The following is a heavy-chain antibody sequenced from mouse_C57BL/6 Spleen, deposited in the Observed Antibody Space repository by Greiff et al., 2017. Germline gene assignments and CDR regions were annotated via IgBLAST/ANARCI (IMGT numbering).Heavy chain of an antibody. CDR3: ARGYYGSSSGFDY. Sequence: QVQLQQSGAELVRPGTSVKVSCKASGYAFTNYLIEWVKQRPGQGLEWIGVINPGSGGTNYNEKFKGKATLTADKSSSTAYMQLSSLTSEDSAVYFCARGYYGSSSGFDYWGQGTTLTVSS. CDR1: GYAFTNYL. V-gene: IGHV1-54*01. D-gene: IGHD1-1*01. J-gene: IGHJ2*01. CDR2: INPGSGGT.